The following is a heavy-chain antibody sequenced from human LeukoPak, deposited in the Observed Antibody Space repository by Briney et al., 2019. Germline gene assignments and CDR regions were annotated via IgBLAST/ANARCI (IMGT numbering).Heavy chain of an antibody. Sequence: GGSLRLSCAASGFTFDDYAMHWVRQAPGKGLEWVSGISWNSGSIGYADSVKGRFTISRDNAKNSLYLQMNSLSAEDTALYYCAKAPTSRYYDSSGSYWYFDLWGRGTLVTVSS. D-gene: IGHD3-22*01. CDR1: GFTFDDYA. J-gene: IGHJ2*01. V-gene: IGHV3-9*01. CDR3: AKAPTSRYYDSSGSYWYFDL. CDR2: ISWNSGSI.